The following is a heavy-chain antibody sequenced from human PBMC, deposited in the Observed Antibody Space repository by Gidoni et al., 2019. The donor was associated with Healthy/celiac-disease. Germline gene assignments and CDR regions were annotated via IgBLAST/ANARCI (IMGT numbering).Heavy chain of an antibody. CDR2: IIPICGTA. J-gene: IGHJ4*02. Sequence: QVQLVQSGAEVKKPGSSVKVSCTASGGTFRSYAISWVRQAPGQGLEWMGGIIPICGTANDAQKFQGRGTITADESTSTAYMELSSLRSEDTAVYYCARAPQSRYCSGGSCSSPPDYWGQGTLVTVSS. V-gene: IGHV1-69*01. D-gene: IGHD2-15*01. CDR1: GGTFRSYA. CDR3: ARAPQSRYCSGGSCSSPPDY.